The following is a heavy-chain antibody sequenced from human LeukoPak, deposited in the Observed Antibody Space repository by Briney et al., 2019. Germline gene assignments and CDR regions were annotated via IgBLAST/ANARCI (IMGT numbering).Heavy chain of an antibody. CDR3: ARDEDTSALSEY. V-gene: IGHV3-23*01. Sequence: GGSLRLSCAGSGFSFSSNTMSWIRQAPGRGLEWVSAISNNGGRTDYADSVKGRFTISRDNSKSTLYLHMDSLRAEDTAVYYCARDEDTSALSEYWGQGTLVTVSS. CDR2: ISNNGGRT. J-gene: IGHJ4*02. CDR1: GFSFSSNT. D-gene: IGHD2/OR15-2a*01.